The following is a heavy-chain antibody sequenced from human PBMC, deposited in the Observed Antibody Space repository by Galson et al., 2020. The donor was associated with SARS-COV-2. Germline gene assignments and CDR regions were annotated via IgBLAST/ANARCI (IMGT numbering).Heavy chain of an antibody. Sequence: SVKVSCKASGGTFSSYAISWVRQAPGQGLEWMGGIIPIFGTANYAQKFQGRVTITADESTSTAYMELSSLRSEDTAVYYCARDRYCSGGSCIKGYFQHWGQGTLVTVSS. D-gene: IGHD2-15*01. CDR1: GGTFSSYA. J-gene: IGHJ1*01. CDR3: ARDRYCSGGSCIKGYFQH. CDR2: IIPIFGTA. V-gene: IGHV1-69*13.